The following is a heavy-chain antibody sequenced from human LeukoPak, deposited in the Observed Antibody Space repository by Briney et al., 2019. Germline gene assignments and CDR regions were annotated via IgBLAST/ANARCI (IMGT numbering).Heavy chain of an antibody. V-gene: IGHV4-4*02. CDR2: IYHSGST. CDR1: GGSISSSNW. CDR3: ARVSGYDWESFYDY. J-gene: IGHJ4*02. D-gene: IGHD5-12*01. Sequence: PSETLSLTCAVSGGSISSSNWWRWVRQPPGKGLEWIGEIYHSGSTNYNPSLKSRVTISVDKSKNQFSLKLSSVTAADTAMYYCARVSGYDWESFYDYWGQGSLVTVSS.